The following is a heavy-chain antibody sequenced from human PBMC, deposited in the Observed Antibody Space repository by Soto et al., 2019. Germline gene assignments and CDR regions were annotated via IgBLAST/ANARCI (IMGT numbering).Heavy chain of an antibody. Sequence: QVQLVESGGGVVQPGRSLRLSCAASGFTFNSYGMHWVRQAPGKGLEWVAVISYDGSNKYYADSVKGRFTVSRDNSKNTLYLQMNSLRAEDTAVYYCAKDKVPVVVTAPFDYWGQATLVTVSS. CDR1: GFTFNSYG. D-gene: IGHD2-21*02. J-gene: IGHJ4*02. V-gene: IGHV3-30*18. CDR3: AKDKVPVVVTAPFDY. CDR2: ISYDGSNK.